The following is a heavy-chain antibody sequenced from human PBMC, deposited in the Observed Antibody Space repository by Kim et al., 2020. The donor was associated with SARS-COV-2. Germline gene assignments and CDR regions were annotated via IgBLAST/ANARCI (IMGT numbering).Heavy chain of an antibody. J-gene: IGHJ6*02. CDR1: GGSVSSGSYY. CDR2: IYYSGST. Sequence: SETLSLTCTVSGGSVSSGSYYWSWIRQPPGKGLEWIGYIYYSGSTNYNPSLKSRVTISVDTSKNQFSLKLSSVTAADTAVYYCARVRDAYYYYGMDVWGQGTTVTVSS. V-gene: IGHV4-61*01. CDR3: ARVRDAYYYYGMDV.